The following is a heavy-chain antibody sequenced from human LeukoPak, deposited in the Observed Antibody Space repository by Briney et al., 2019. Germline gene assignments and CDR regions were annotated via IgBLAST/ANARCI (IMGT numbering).Heavy chain of an antibody. V-gene: IGHV1-46*01. D-gene: IGHD6-19*01. CDR3: ARDLGIAVAGIGFFDY. J-gene: IGHJ4*02. CDR2: INPSGGST. Sequence: ASVKVSCKASGYTFTSYYMHWVRQAPGQGLEWMGIINPSGGSTSYAQKFQGRVTMTRDTSTSTVYMELSSLRSEDTAVYYCARDLGIAVAGIGFFDYWGQGTLVTVSS. CDR1: GYTFTSYY.